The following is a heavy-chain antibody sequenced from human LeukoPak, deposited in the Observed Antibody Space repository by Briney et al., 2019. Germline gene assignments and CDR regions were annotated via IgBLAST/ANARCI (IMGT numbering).Heavy chain of an antibody. D-gene: IGHD3-22*01. J-gene: IGHJ4*02. V-gene: IGHV3-23*01. CDR3: AGYYDSSGSFDY. CDR2: ISGSGGST. CDR1: GFTVSSNY. Sequence: GGSLRLSCAASGFTVSSNYMSWVRQAPGKGLEWVSAISGSGGSTYYADSVKGRFTISRDNSKNTLYLQMNSLRAEDTAVYYCAGYYDSSGSFDYWGQGTLVTVSS.